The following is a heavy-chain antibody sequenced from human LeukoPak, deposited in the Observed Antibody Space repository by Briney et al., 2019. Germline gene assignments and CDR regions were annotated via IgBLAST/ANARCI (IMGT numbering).Heavy chain of an antibody. CDR3: TRDSANYHFAY. V-gene: IGHV3-66*01. CDR2: LYSGGAT. CDR1: GFTVKDNF. D-gene: IGHD4/OR15-4a*01. Sequence: PGGSLRLSCAASGFTVKDNFMSWVRQAPGKGLEWVSVLYSGGATYYADSVKGRFTISRDNSKNIVFLQMNDLRTEDTAFYYCTRDSANYHFAYWGQGALVTVPS. J-gene: IGHJ4*02.